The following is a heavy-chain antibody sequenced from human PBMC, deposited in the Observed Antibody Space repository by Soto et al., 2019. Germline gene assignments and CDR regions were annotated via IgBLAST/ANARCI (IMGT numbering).Heavy chain of an antibody. CDR1: GFTFSSYS. V-gene: IGHV3-48*02. Sequence: GGSLRLSCAASGFTFSSYSMNWVRQAPGKGLEWVSYISSSSSTIYYADSVKGRFTISRDNAKNSLYLQMNSLRDEDTAVYYCARDDWNDVQYYYGMDVWGQGTTVTVSS. D-gene: IGHD1-1*01. CDR3: ARDDWNDVQYYYGMDV. J-gene: IGHJ6*02. CDR2: ISSSSSTI.